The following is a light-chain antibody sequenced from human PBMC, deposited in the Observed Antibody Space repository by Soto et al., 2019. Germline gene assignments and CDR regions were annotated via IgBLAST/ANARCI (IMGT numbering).Light chain of an antibody. CDR3: QQRTDWRRFT. V-gene: IGKV3-11*01. CDR1: QSLGRY. J-gene: IGKJ3*01. Sequence: DIVLTQSPGTLSLSPGERATLSCRASQSLGRYLAWYQQKVGQSPRLLIYDASYSAPGIPARLSASGSGTDFTLTISSLETEAFAVYYCQQRTDWRRFTFGPGTRVDFK. CDR2: DAS.